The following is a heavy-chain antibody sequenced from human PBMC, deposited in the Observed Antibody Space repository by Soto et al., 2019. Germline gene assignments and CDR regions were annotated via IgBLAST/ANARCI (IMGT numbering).Heavy chain of an antibody. Sequence: EVQLLISGGGLVSPGGSLRLSCAASGFTFSSYAMSWVRQAPGKGLEWLAGITFRGDNTYYGDSVKGRFSLARDNSRNRLVLEMEDLKVEETALYYWARLGTMGGFDNWGQGTLLTVSS. D-gene: IGHD1-1*01. V-gene: IGHV3-23*01. CDR1: GFTFSSYA. CDR2: ITFRGDNT. CDR3: ARLGTMGGFDN. J-gene: IGHJ4*02.